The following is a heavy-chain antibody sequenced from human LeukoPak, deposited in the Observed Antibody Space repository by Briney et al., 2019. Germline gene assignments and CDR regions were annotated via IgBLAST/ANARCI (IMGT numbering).Heavy chain of an antibody. CDR3: ARSSMVRGVNDAFDI. J-gene: IGHJ3*02. D-gene: IGHD3-10*01. CDR2: ISGSSYYI. CDR1: GFTFSSYS. Sequence: GGSLRLSCAASGFTFSSYSMNWVRQAPGKGLEWVSSISGSSYYIYYADSVRGRFTISRDNAKNSVYLQMNSLRAEDTAVYYCARSSMVRGVNDAFDIWGQGTMVTVSS. V-gene: IGHV3-21*01.